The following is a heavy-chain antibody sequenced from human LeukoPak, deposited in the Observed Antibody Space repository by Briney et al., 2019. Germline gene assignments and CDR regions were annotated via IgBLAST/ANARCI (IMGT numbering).Heavy chain of an antibody. V-gene: IGHV4-30-2*05. J-gene: IGHJ5*02. CDR3: ARAGKPWGWFDP. Sequence: LRLSCAASGFTFSSYAMSWVRQAPGKGLEWIGYIYYSGSTYYNPSLKSRVTISVDTSKNQFSLKLSSVTAADTAVYYCARAGKPWGWFDPWGQGTLVTVSS. CDR1: GFTFSSYA. D-gene: IGHD3-10*01. CDR2: IYYSGST.